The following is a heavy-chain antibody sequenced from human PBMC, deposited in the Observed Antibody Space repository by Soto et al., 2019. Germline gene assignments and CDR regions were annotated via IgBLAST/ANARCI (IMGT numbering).Heavy chain of an antibody. Sequence: GGSLRLSCAASGFSFTSYWMDWVRQAPGKGLEWVAMINEDGSEKYYVDSVKGRFTISRDNAKNSLYLQMDSLRAEDTAVYYCAKDPALGATLRSDYFDYWGQGTLVTVSS. V-gene: IGHV3-7*05. CDR1: GFSFTSYW. CDR3: AKDPALGATLRSDYFDY. J-gene: IGHJ4*02. CDR2: INEDGSEK. D-gene: IGHD1-26*01.